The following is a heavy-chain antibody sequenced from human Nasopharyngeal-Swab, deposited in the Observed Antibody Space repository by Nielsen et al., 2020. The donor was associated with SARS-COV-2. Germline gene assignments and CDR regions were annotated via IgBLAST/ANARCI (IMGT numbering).Heavy chain of an antibody. Sequence: ASVNVSCKASGYTFTTYPMNWVRQATGQGLEWMGWINTNTGNPTYAQGFTGRFVFSLDTSVNTAYLQISSLKAEDTAVYYCARDHNSWSGNWFDPWGQGTLVTVSS. D-gene: IGHD6-13*01. V-gene: IGHV7-4-1*02. CDR2: INTNTGNP. CDR1: GYTFTTYP. J-gene: IGHJ5*02. CDR3: ARDHNSWSGNWFDP.